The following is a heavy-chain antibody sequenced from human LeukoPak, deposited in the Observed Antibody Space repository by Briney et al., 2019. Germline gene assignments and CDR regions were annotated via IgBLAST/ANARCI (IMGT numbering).Heavy chain of an antibody. CDR3: ARTAAGTRIGTTYQGFDY. V-gene: IGHV1-69*04. D-gene: IGHD6-13*01. CDR2: IIPILGIA. Sequence: AASVKVSCKASGGTFSSYAISWVRQAPGQGLEWMGRIIPILGIANYAQKFQGRVTITADKSTSTAYMELSSLRSEDMAVYYCARTAAGTRIGTTYQGFDYWGQGTLVTVSS. CDR1: GGTFSSYA. J-gene: IGHJ4*02.